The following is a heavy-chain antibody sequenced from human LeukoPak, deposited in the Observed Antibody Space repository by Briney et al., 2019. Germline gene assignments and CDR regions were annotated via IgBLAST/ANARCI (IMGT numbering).Heavy chain of an antibody. V-gene: IGHV6-1*01. CDR2: TYYRSKWYN. CDR1: GDIFYRYSEA. CDR3: AREGSGLHFDY. J-gene: IGHJ4*02. Sequence: SQTLSLTCAISGDIFYRYSEAWNWIRQSPSRGLEWLGRTYYRSKWYNDYAVSVKSRITINPDTSKNQFSLQLNSVTPEDTAVYYRAREGSGLHFDYWGQGTLVTVSS. D-gene: IGHD6-19*01.